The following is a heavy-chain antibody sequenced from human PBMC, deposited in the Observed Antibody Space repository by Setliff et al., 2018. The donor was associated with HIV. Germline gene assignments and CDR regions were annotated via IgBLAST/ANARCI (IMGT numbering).Heavy chain of an antibody. J-gene: IGHJ4*02. CDR2: IFYTGFT. CDR3: ARVVKGYNWNYFDY. CDR1: GDSISSSTYY. D-gene: IGHD1-20*01. V-gene: IGHV4-39*07. Sequence: SETLSLTCTVSGDSISSSTYYWGWIRQPLGRGLEWIGSIFYTGFTYYSPPLESRVTMSVDTSKNQFSLRVRSVTAADTAVYYCARVVKGYNWNYFDYWGQGTLVTVSS.